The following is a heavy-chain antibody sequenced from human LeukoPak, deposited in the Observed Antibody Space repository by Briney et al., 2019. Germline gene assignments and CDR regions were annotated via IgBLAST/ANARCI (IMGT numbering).Heavy chain of an antibody. V-gene: IGHV3-9*01. CDR2: ISWNSGSI. J-gene: IGHJ4*02. CDR1: GFTFEDYA. CDR3: AKDLYSSSWYNFDY. Sequence: GGSLRLSCAASGFTFEDYAMHWVRQGPGKGLEWVSGISWNSGSIGYADSVKGRFTISRDNAKNSLYLQMNSLRAEDTALYYCAKDLYSSSWYNFDYWGQGTLVTVSS. D-gene: IGHD6-13*01.